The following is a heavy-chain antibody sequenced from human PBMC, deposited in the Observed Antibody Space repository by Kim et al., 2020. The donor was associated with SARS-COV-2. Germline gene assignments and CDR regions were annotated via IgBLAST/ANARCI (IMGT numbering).Heavy chain of an antibody. J-gene: IGHJ4*02. CDR3: ARQQQWLAEDLYYFDY. CDR2: IYYSGST. D-gene: IGHD6-19*01. Sequence: SETLSLTCTVSGGSISSSSYYWGWIRQPPGKGLEWIGSIYYSGSTYYNPSLKSRVTISVDTSKNQFSLKLSSVTAADTAVYYCARQQQWLAEDLYYFDYWGQGTLVTVSS. V-gene: IGHV4-39*01. CDR1: GGSISSSSYY.